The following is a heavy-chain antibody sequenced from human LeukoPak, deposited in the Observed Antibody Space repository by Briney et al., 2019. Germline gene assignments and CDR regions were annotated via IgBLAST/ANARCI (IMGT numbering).Heavy chain of an antibody. CDR1: GYTFTGYY. J-gene: IGHJ4*02. CDR2: VNPHSGGR. V-gene: IGHV1-2*02. Sequence: ASVKVSCKASGYTFTGYYMHWVRQAPGRGLEWMGWVNPHSGGRNLAQKFQGRVTMTRDTSSTTAYLELSGLTSDDTAMYYCAKVRDRLSSFYPAAWGQGTLVTVSS. D-gene: IGHD6-13*01. CDR3: AKVRDRLSSFYPAA.